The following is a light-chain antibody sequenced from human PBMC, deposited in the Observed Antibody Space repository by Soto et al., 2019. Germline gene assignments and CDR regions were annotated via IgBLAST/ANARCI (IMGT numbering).Light chain of an antibody. V-gene: IGKV1-5*01. J-gene: IGKJ1*01. CDR1: QSIGSL. Sequence: DIQMTQSPSTLSAYVGDRLTITCRASQSIGSLLAWYQQKPGKAPNLLIYDASSLQSGVPSRFSGSGSGTEFTLTISSLQPDDFATYFCQQYNSYSETFGQGTKV. CDR3: QQYNSYSET. CDR2: DAS.